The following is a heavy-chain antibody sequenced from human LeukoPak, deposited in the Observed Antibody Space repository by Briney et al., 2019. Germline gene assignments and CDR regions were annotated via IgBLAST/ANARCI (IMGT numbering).Heavy chain of an antibody. CDR1: GASIISGSYY. CDR2: IYPSGST. V-gene: IGHV4-61*02. Sequence: PSQTLSLTCTVSGASIISGSYYWRSIRQPAGKGLDWIGRIYPSGSTNYNPSLKSQVTISVDTSKNQFSLKLNSVTAADTAVYYCARSTGSSGWRYFDYWGQGTLVTVSS. J-gene: IGHJ4*02. CDR3: ARSTGSSGWRYFDY. D-gene: IGHD6-19*01.